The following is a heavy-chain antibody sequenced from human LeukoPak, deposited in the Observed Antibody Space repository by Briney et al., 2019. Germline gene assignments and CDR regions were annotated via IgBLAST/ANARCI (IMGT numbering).Heavy chain of an antibody. CDR1: GYTFGQYS. J-gene: IGHJ3*02. D-gene: IGHD3-3*02. Sequence: ASVKVSCKASGYTFGQYSISWVRQAPGKGFEWMGWVTPSHTTRVYAQEFQGRVTMTADTNTNTVSMELRSLRFDDTAVYFCARDYILPLETDNGDGFAIWGQGTVVTVSS. V-gene: IGHV1-18*01. CDR3: ARDYILPLETDNGDGFAI. CDR2: VTPSHTTR.